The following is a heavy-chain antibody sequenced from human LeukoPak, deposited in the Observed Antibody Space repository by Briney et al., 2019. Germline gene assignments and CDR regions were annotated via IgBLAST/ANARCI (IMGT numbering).Heavy chain of an antibody. Sequence: ASVKVSCKASGYTFTNYGISWVRQAPGQGLEWMGWVSAYADNTNYVQKLQGRVTMTTDTSTSTAHMELRSLISDDTAVYYCARDCIGCHGFDYWGQGTLVTVSS. CDR2: VSAYADNT. CDR1: GYTFTNYG. CDR3: ARDCIGCHGFDY. J-gene: IGHJ4*02. D-gene: IGHD2-15*01. V-gene: IGHV1-18*01.